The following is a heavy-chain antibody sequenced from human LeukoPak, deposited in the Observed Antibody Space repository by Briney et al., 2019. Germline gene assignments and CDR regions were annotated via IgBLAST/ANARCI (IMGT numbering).Heavy chain of an antibody. Sequence: PGGSLRLSCAASGFTFSTYVMHWVRQAPGKGLMWVSRISHDGTDTSYADSVKDRFTVSRDNAKNTLYLQMNSLRADDTAVYYYARDVNLLFFYVWGRGTLVTVSS. J-gene: IGHJ2*01. CDR3: ARDVNLLFFYV. CDR1: GFTFSTYV. D-gene: IGHD2-21*01. CDR2: ISHDGTDT. V-gene: IGHV3-74*01.